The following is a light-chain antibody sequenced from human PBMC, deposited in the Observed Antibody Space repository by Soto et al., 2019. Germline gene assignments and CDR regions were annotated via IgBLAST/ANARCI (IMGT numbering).Light chain of an antibody. V-gene: IGKV3D-20*02. CDR1: QSVSSSY. J-gene: IGKJ4*01. Sequence: EIVLTQSPGTLSLSPGERATLSCRASQSVSSSYLAWYQQKPGQAPRLLIYGASSRATGIPDRFSGTGSGTDFTLTISRLEPADFAVYYCQQRSVWPLTFGGGTRVEIK. CDR2: GAS. CDR3: QQRSVWPLT.